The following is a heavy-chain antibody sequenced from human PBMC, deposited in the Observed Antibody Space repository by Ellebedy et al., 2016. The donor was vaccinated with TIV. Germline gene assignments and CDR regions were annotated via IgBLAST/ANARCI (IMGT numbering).Heavy chain of an antibody. V-gene: IGHV3-21*01. J-gene: IGHJ6*02. CDR2: ISSSSSYI. D-gene: IGHD2-2*01. CDR3: ARDIVVVPAARRPYYYSGMDV. Sequence: GGSLRLSCAASGFTFSSYAMSWVRQAPGKGLEWVSSISSSSSYIYCADSVKGRFTISRDNAKNSLFLQMNSLRAEDTAVYYCARDIVVVPAARRPYYYSGMDVWGQGTAVTVSS. CDR1: GFTFSSYA.